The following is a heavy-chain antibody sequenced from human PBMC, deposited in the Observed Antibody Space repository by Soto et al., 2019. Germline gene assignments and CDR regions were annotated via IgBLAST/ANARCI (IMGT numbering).Heavy chain of an antibody. CDR3: AREEVAYYGSGSYNWFDP. CDR2: MFHSGST. Sequence: SETLSLTCTVSGDSVISNWYWGWVRQSPGKGLEWIADMFHSGSTNYSPSLESRVTLSVDTSKNQFSLKLSSVTAADTAVYYCAREEVAYYGSGSYNWFDPWGQGTLVTVS. J-gene: IGHJ5*02. D-gene: IGHD3-10*01. CDR1: GDSVISNWY. V-gene: IGHV4-38-2*02.